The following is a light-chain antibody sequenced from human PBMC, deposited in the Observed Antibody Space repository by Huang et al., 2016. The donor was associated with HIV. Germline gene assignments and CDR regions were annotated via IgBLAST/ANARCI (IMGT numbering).Light chain of an antibody. V-gene: IGKV3-15*01. Sequence: MTQSPATLSVSPGGGATLSCRASQSFSTNLAWYQHKPGQAPRLLIHGASTRATGVPARFSGSGSGTEFTLSISTLQSEDFAVYYCQQYNNWPPNTFGQGTKLEI. CDR3: QQYNNWPPNT. CDR2: GAS. J-gene: IGKJ2*01. CDR1: QSFSTN.